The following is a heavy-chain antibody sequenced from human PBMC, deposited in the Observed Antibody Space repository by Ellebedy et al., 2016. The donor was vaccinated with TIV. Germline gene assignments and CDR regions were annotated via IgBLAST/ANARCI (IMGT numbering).Heavy chain of an antibody. CDR2: IYYTGST. D-gene: IGHD3-10*01. CDR3: ARGSGRPDY. J-gene: IGHJ4*02. Sequence: MPSETLSLTCTLSGGSITRNYWSWIRQPPGKGLEWLGFIYYTGSTNYNPSLRSRVTISVDTSKNQFSLNVTSVTTADTAVYYCARGSGRPDYWGQGTLVTVSS. CDR1: GGSITRNY. V-gene: IGHV4-59*01.